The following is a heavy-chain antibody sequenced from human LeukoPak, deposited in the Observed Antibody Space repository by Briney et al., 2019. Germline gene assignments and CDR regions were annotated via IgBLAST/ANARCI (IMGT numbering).Heavy chain of an antibody. Sequence: SETLSLTCTVSGGSITNLDYYWTWIRQPAGKGLEWIGRIYTTGGTNYNPSLKSRVTMSVDQSKYPISLNLASLTAAHTALYYCAGRGSSSGTFDLWGPGTFVTVSS. J-gene: IGHJ3*01. CDR2: IYTTGGT. CDR1: GGSITNLDYY. V-gene: IGHV4-61*02. D-gene: IGHD2-2*01. CDR3: AGRGSSSGTFDL.